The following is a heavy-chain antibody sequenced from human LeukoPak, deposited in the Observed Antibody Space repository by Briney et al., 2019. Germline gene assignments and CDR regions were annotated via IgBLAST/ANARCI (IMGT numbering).Heavy chain of an antibody. CDR1: GFTFSSYG. V-gene: IGHV3-30*03. J-gene: IGHJ4*02. CDR3: ATTRRMLVVAATPLDY. D-gene: IGHD2-15*01. CDR2: ISYDGSNK. Sequence: GRSLRLSCAASGFTFSSYGMHGGRQAPGRGVEWVAVISYDGSNKYYADSVKGRFTISRDNSKNTLYLQMNSLRAEDTAVYYCATTRRMLVVAATPLDYWGQGTLVTVSS.